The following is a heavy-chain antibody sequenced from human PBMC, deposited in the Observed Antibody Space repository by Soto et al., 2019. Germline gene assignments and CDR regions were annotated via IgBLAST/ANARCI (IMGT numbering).Heavy chain of an antibody. D-gene: IGHD3-22*01. CDR3: ARFPGPYYYDSSGYSPSLYGMDV. CDR2: IDPSDSYT. CDR1: GYSFTSYW. V-gene: IGHV5-10-1*01. Sequence: GESLKSSCRGSGYSFTSYWISWVRQMPGKGLEWMGRIDPSDSYTNYSPSFQGHVTISADKSISTAYPQWSSLKASDTAMYYCARFPGPYYYDSSGYSPSLYGMDVRGQGTTVTVSS. J-gene: IGHJ6*02.